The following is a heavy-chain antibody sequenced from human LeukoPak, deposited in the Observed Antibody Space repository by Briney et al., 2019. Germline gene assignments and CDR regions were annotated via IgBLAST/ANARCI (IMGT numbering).Heavy chain of an antibody. CDR2: IYHSGST. V-gene: IGHV4-39*07. CDR1: GGSISSGSYY. CDR3: AITAPVRNYYYGMDV. J-gene: IGHJ6*02. D-gene: IGHD5-18*01. Sequence: SQTLSLTCTVSGGSISSGSYYWSWIRQPPGKGLEWIGSIYHSGSTYYNPSLKSRVTISVDTSKNQFSLKLSSVTAADTAVYYCAITAPVRNYYYGMDVWGQGTTVTVSS.